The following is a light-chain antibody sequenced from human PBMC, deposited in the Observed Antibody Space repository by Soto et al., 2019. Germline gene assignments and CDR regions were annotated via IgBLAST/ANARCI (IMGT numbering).Light chain of an antibody. V-gene: IGKV3-11*01. CDR3: QQRSNWPYT. CDR1: QSVSSY. J-gene: IGKJ2*01. Sequence: EIVLTQSPATLSLSPRERATLSCRASQSVSSYLGWYQQKPGQPPRLLIYDTSNRATGIPARFSGSGSGTDFTLTISSLEPEDFAVYYCQQRSNWPYTFGQGTKLEIK. CDR2: DTS.